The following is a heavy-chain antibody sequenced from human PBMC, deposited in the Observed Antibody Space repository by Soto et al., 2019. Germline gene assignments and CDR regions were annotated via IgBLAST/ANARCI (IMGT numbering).Heavy chain of an antibody. CDR2: INAGNGNT. D-gene: IGHD3-22*01. CDR3: ARCDDSSGYYVDPGPLDY. Sequence: QVQLVQSGAEVKKPGASVKVSCKASGYTFTSYAMHWVRQAPGQRLEWMGWINAGNGNTKYSQKFQGRVTITRDTSATTAYMELSSLSSEDTAVYYCARCDDSSGYYVDPGPLDYWGQGTLVTVSS. J-gene: IGHJ4*02. CDR1: GYTFTSYA. V-gene: IGHV1-3*01.